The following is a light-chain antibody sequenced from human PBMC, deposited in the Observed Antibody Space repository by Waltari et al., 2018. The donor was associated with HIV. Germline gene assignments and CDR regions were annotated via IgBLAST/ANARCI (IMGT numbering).Light chain of an antibody. Sequence: QSVLTQPASVSGSPGQSITISCTGTTSHVGAYHYVSWYQQYPGKAPKLLIYEVTIRSPGISYRFSGSKSGNTASMTISGLQPEDEAHYYCSSYAATTTILFGGGTRLTVL. CDR2: EVT. J-gene: IGLJ3*02. CDR3: SSYAATTTIL. V-gene: IGLV2-14*01. CDR1: TSHVGAYHY.